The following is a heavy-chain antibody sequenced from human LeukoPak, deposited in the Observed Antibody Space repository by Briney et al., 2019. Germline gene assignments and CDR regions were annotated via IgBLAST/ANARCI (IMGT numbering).Heavy chain of an antibody. D-gene: IGHD3-10*01. CDR2: FDPEDGET. V-gene: IGHV1-24*01. CDR1: GYTLTELS. Sequence: SVKVSCKVSGYTLTELSMHWVRQAPGKGLERMGGFDPEDGETIYAQKFQGRVTMTEDTSTDTAYMELSSLRSEDTAVYYCATVRFGEMWGDYFDYWGQGTLVTVSS. J-gene: IGHJ4*02. CDR3: ATVRFGEMWGDYFDY.